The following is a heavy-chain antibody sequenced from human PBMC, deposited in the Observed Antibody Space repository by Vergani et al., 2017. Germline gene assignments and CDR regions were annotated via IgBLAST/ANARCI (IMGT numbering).Heavy chain of an antibody. CDR1: GGSFSGYY. Sequence: QVQLQQWGAGLLKPSETLSLTCAVYGGSFSGYYWSWIRQPPGKGLEWIGEINHSGSTNYNPSLKSRVTISVDTSKNQFSLKLSSVTAADTAVYYCARGTLDGGWTGLGPFDPWGQGTLVTVSS. J-gene: IGHJ5*02. CDR3: ARGTLDGGWTGLGPFDP. CDR2: INHSGST. V-gene: IGHV4-34*01. D-gene: IGHD3/OR15-3a*01.